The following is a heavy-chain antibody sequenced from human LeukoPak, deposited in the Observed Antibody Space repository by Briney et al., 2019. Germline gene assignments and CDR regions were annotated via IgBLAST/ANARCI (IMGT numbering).Heavy chain of an antibody. CDR1: GGSISSSSYY. CDR2: IYYSGSA. CDR3: ARRIYYDGSGYYRHFDY. V-gene: IGHV4-39*01. J-gene: IGHJ4*02. Sequence: SETLSLTCTVSGGSISSSSYYWGWIRQPPGKGLEWIGSIYYSGSAYYNPSLKSRVTISVDTSKNQFSLKLSSVTAADTAVYYCARRIYYDGSGYYRHFDYGGQGTLVTVSS. D-gene: IGHD3-22*01.